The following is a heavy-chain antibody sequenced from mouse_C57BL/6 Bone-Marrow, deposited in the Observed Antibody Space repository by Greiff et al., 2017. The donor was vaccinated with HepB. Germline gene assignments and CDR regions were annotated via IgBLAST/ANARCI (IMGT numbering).Heavy chain of an antibody. CDR2: IYPRSGNT. CDR3: ARGDSNYPRGFAY. D-gene: IGHD2-5*01. V-gene: IGHV1-81*01. CDR1: GYTFTSYG. J-gene: IGHJ3*01. Sequence: VQLQQSGAELARPGASVKLSCKASGYTFTSYGISWVKQRTGQGLEWIGEIYPRSGNTYYNEKFKGKATLTADKSSSTAYMELRSLTSEDSAVYFCARGDSNYPRGFAYWGQGTLVTVSA.